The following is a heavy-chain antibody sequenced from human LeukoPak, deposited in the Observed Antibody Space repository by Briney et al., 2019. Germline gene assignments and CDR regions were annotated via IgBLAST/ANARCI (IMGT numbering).Heavy chain of an antibody. CDR3: TTVLWKQQLGIDY. CDR1: GFTSSNAW. CDR2: IKSKTDGGTT. J-gene: IGHJ4*02. V-gene: IGHV3-15*01. Sequence: GGSLRLSCAASGFTSSNAWMSWVRQAPGEGLEWVGRIKSKTDGGTTDYAAPVKGRFTISRDDSKNTLYLQMNSLKTEDTAVYYCTTVLWKQQLGIDYWGQGTLVTVSS. D-gene: IGHD6-13*01.